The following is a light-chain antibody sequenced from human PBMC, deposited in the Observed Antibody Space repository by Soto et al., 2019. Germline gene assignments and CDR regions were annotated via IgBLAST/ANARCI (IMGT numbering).Light chain of an antibody. V-gene: IGKV3-15*01. CDR1: QSVSSH. CDR2: DAS. CDR3: QQYDKWPLT. Sequence: EIVMTQSPATLSVSPGERATLSCRASQSVSSHLAWYQQKPGQSPGLLTYDASTRATGVPARFSGSGSGTEFTLTISSLQSEDFAIYYCQQYDKWPLTFGQGTRLEIK. J-gene: IGKJ5*01.